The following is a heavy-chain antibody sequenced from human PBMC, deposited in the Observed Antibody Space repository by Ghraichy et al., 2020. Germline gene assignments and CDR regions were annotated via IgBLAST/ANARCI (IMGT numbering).Heavy chain of an antibody. CDR2: VYSSGSP. D-gene: IGHD1/OR15-1a*01. Sequence: SQTLSLTCTVSGGSISSGSDYWGWIRQPPGKGLEWIGNVYSSGSPYYHPSFKSRVTISVDTSKNQISLKLTSVTAADTAVYYCARHRRGTISTEYGLDVWGQGTTVTVSS. V-gene: IGHV4-39*01. J-gene: IGHJ6*02. CDR3: ARHRRGTISTEYGLDV. CDR1: GGSISSGSDY.